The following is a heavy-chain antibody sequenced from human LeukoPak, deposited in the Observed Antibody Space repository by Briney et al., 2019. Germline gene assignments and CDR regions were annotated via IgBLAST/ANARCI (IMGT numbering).Heavy chain of an antibody. D-gene: IGHD1-26*01. J-gene: IGHJ6*02. V-gene: IGHV3-66*01. CDR3: ARDPRSGSYSGMDV. CDR1: GFTFSSNY. CDR2: LYPGGST. Sequence: GGSLRLSCAASGFTFSSNYMSWVRQAPGKGLEWVSVLYPGGSTYYADSVTDRFTISRDNSKNTLYLQMNSLRAEDTAVYYCARDPRSGSYSGMDVWGQGTTVTVSS.